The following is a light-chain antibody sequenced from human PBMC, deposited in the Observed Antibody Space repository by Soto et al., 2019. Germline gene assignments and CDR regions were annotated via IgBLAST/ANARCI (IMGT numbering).Light chain of an antibody. J-gene: IGKJ1*01. CDR3: QQYNSYSRT. CDR1: QSISTY. CDR2: AAS. V-gene: IGKV1-5*01. Sequence: DIHMTQSPSSLSASVGDRVTITCRASQSISTYLSWYQQKPGKAPKLLIFAASSLQSGVPSRFSGSGSGTEFTLTISSLQPDDFATYYCQQYNSYSRTFGQGTKVDIK.